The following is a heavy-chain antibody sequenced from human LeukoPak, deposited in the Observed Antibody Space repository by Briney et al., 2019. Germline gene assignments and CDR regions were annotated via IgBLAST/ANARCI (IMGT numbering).Heavy chain of an antibody. Sequence: GGSLRLSCAVSGFSFSDHNMNWVRQAPGMGLEWVASISSRSNYIYYADSLKGRVTVSRDNARNSLFLQMTSLRAEDTAVYYCAREYLGFGESGFDYWGQGTQVIVSS. CDR2: ISSRSNYI. V-gene: IGHV3-21*01. J-gene: IGHJ4*02. D-gene: IGHD3-10*01. CDR3: AREYLGFGESGFDY. CDR1: GFSFSDHN.